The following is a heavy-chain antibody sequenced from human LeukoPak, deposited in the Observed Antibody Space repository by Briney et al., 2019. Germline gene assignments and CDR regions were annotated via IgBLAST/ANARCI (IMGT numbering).Heavy chain of an antibody. CDR3: ATLIGGYDLIDY. Sequence: ASVKVSCKVSGYTLTELSMHWVRQDPGKGLEWMGGFDPEDGETIYAQKFQGRVTMTEDTSTDTAYMELSSLRSEDTAVYYCATLIGGYDLIDYWGQGTLVTVSS. CDR1: GYTLTELS. D-gene: IGHD5-12*01. CDR2: FDPEDGET. V-gene: IGHV1-24*01. J-gene: IGHJ4*02.